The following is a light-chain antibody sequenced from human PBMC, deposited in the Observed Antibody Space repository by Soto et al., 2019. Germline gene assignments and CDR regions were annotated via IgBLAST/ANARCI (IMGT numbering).Light chain of an antibody. Sequence: QSVLTQPPSASGSPGQSVTISCTGTSSDVGGYNYVSWYQQHPGKAPKLMIYEVSKRPSGVPDRFSGSKSGNTASLTVSGLQAEDDADYYCSSYAGSNNWGVFGTGTKLTVL. CDR2: EVS. V-gene: IGLV2-8*01. CDR1: SSDVGGYNY. J-gene: IGLJ1*01. CDR3: SSYAGSNNWGV.